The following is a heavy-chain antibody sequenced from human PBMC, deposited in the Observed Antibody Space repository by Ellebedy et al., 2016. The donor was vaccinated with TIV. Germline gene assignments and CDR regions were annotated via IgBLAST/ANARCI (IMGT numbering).Heavy chain of an antibody. J-gene: IGHJ4*02. V-gene: IGHV3-23*01. Sequence: GESLKISCAASGFTFNNYAMSWVRQAPGKGLEWVSTISHTGSRTYYADSVEGRFTISRDNSKKTLYLQMNSLRAEDTAIYSCAKGRGGGSDSSAPRYYFDYWGLGTLVTVSS. D-gene: IGHD3-22*01. CDR3: AKGRGGGSDSSAPRYYFDY. CDR1: GFTFNNYA. CDR2: ISHTGSRT.